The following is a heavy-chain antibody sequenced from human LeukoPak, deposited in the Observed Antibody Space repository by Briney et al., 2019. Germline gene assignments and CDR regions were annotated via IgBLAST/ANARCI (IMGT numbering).Heavy chain of an antibody. CDR1: GFTFSSYG. V-gene: IGHV3-30*18. CDR2: ISYDGSNK. D-gene: IGHD3-3*01. Sequence: GGSLRLSCAASGFTFSSYGMHWVRQAPGKGLEWVAVISYDGSNKYYADSVKGRFTISRDNSKNTLYLQMNSLRAEDTAVYYCAKAPVLRFLEWLSPFDYWGQGTLVTVSS. J-gene: IGHJ4*02. CDR3: AKAPVLRFLEWLSPFDY.